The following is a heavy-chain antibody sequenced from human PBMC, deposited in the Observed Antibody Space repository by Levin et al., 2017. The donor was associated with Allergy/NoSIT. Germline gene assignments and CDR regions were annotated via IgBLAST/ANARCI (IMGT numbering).Heavy chain of an antibody. CDR1: GFTFSSYA. Sequence: PGGSLRLSCAASGFTFSSYAMHWVRQAPGKGLEWVAVISYDGSNKYYADSVKGRFTISRDNSKNTLYLQMNSLRAEDTAVYYCARDPGRQQLVLPYYYYYMDVWGKGTTVTVSS. D-gene: IGHD6-13*01. J-gene: IGHJ6*03. CDR2: ISYDGSNK. V-gene: IGHV3-30-3*01. CDR3: ARDPGRQQLVLPYYYYYMDV.